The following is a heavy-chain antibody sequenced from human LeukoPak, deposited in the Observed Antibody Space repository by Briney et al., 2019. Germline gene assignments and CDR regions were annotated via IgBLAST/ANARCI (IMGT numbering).Heavy chain of an antibody. CDR2: IYQTGST. J-gene: IGHJ4*02. CDR3: ARSKDILTGYCFDY. CDR1: GYFIDSGYY. V-gene: IGHV4-38-2*02. D-gene: IGHD3-9*01. Sequence: SETLSLTCTVSGYFIDSGYYWVWIRQPPEKGLEWIGSIYQTGSTYYNPSLKSRVTISVDTSKNQFSLKLSSVTAADTAVYYCARSKDILTGYCFDYWGQGTLVTVSS.